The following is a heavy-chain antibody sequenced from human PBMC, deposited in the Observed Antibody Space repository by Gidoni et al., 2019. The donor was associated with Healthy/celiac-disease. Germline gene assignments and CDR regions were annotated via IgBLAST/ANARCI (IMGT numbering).Heavy chain of an antibody. CDR3: AREDLIPGYSSGWYFRY. CDR2: ISAYNGNT. J-gene: IGHJ4*02. D-gene: IGHD6-19*01. Sequence: QVQLVQSGAEVKKPGASVKVSCKASGYTFTSYGISWVRQAPGQGLEWMGWISAYNGNTNYAQKLQGRVTMTTDTSTSTAYMELRSLRSDDTAVYYCAREDLIPGYSSGWYFRYWGQGTLVTVSS. V-gene: IGHV1-18*01. CDR1: GYTFTSYG.